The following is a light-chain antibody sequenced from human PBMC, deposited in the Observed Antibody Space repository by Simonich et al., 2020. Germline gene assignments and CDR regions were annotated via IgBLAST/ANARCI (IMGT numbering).Light chain of an antibody. CDR3: QQYYSTPHT. CDR2: WAS. J-gene: IGKJ2*01. V-gene: IGKV4-1*01. Sequence: DIVMTQSPDSLAVSLGERATINCKSSQSVLYSSNTKNYLAWYQKKPGQPPKLLIYWASTRESGVPDRFSGSGSGTDFTLTISSLQAEDVAVYYCQQYYSTPHTFGQGTKLEIK. CDR1: QSVLYSSNTKNY.